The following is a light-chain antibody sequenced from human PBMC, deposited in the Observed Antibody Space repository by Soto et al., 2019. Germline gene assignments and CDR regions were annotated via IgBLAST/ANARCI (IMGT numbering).Light chain of an antibody. J-gene: IGLJ1*01. Sequence: QSVLTQPPSASGTPGQRVTISCSGSSCCIGSNTVNWYQHLPGTAPKLLIYCGIQRASGVPDRFSGSKSGTSASLAIGGLQAEDEAHYESASPEQSVSVSCFGT. V-gene: IGLV1-44*01. CDR1: SCCIGSNT. CDR2: CGI. CDR3: ASPEQSVSVSC.